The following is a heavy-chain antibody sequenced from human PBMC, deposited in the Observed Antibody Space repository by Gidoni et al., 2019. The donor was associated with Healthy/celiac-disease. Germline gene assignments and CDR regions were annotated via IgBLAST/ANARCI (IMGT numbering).Heavy chain of an antibody. J-gene: IGHJ5*02. CDR3: ARGGGPYNWFDP. V-gene: IGHV4-59*01. CDR1: GGSISSYY. Sequence: QVQLQESCPGLVKPSETLSLTCPVSGGSISSYYWSWIRQPPGKALEWIEYIYYSGSTNYNPSLKRRVTISVDTSKNQFSLKLSSVTAADTAVYYCARGGGPYNWFDPWGQGTLVTVSS. CDR2: IYYSGST.